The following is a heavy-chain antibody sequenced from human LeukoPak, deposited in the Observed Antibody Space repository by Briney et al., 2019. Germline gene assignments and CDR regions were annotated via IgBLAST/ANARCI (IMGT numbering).Heavy chain of an antibody. CDR1: GYSISSGYY. CDR3: ARINYFDSSGYFYDDY. D-gene: IGHD3-22*01. Sequence: PSETLSLTCTVSGYSISSGYYWGWIRQPPGKGLEWIGSIYHSGSTYYNPSLKSRVTMSVDTSKKQFSLKLSSVTAADTAVYYCARINYFDSSGYFYDDYWGQGTLVTVSS. V-gene: IGHV4-38-2*02. CDR2: IYHSGST. J-gene: IGHJ4*02.